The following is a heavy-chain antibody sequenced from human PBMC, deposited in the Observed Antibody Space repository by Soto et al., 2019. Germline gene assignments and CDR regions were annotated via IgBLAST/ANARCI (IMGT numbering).Heavy chain of an antibody. D-gene: IGHD1-1*01. J-gene: IGHJ4*02. CDR2: ISSSGSTT. V-gene: IGHV3-11*01. CDR1: ELTFSDYC. Sequence: GGSLRLPWAASELTFSDYCMTCIRKAQGEGLECISYISSSGSTTYYADSVKGRFTISRDNAKNSLYLQMNSLRAEDTAVYYCAKDLGWPRPSYPDYWGQRIRVTVSS. CDR3: AKDLGWPRPSYPDY.